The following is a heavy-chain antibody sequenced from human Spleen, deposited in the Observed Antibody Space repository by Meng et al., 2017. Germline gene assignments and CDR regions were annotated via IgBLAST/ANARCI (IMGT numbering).Heavy chain of an antibody. D-gene: IGHD3-10*01. CDR2: TYYRSKWYN. CDR1: GDSVSSNSAA. CDR3: ARDFQVGITMVRAFDP. J-gene: IGHJ5*02. V-gene: IGHV6-1*01. Sequence: SQTLSLTGAISGDSVSSNSAAWNWIRQSPSRGLEWLGRTYYRSKWYNDYAVSVKSRITINPDTSKNQFSLQLNSVTPEDTAVYYCARDFQVGITMVRAFDPWGQATLVTVSS.